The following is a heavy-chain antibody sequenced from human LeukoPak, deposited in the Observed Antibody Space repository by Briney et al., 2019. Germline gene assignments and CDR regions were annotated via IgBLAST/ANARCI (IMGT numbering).Heavy chain of an antibody. CDR3: VRDPRGVFDY. D-gene: IGHD1-26*01. CDR1: GDSISGFY. J-gene: IGHJ4*01. CDR2: FYIRGTT. Sequence: KPAETLSLTCTVSGDSISGFYWSWIRQSADKKLEWIGRFYIRGTTNYNPSLKSRASISFDAAMNQFSLILTSVTAADTADYFCVRDPRGVFDYWGHGFPVIVSS. V-gene: IGHV4-4*07.